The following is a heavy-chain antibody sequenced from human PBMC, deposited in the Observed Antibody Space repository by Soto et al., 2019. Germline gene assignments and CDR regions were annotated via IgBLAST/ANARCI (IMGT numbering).Heavy chain of an antibody. D-gene: IGHD3-10*01. CDR1: GSTFSSYG. V-gene: IGHV3-30*18. J-gene: IGHJ6*02. Sequence: GSLRLSCAASGSTFSSYGMHWVRQAPGKGLEWVAVISYDGSNKYYADSVKGRFTISRDNSKNTLYLQMNSLRAEDTAVYYCAKVLLCGELSSSYFGMDGWGQGATVTVSS. CDR3: AKVLLCGELSSSYFGMDG. CDR2: ISYDGSNK.